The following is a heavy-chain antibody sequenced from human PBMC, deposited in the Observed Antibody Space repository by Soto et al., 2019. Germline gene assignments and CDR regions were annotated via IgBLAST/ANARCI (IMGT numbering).Heavy chain of an antibody. V-gene: IGHV1-2*04. CDR3: ARALSYYDILTVGSY. Sequence: ASVKVSCKASGYTFTGYYMHWVRQAPGQGLEWMGWINPNSGGTNYAQKFQGWVTMTRDTSISTAYMELSRLRSDDTAVYYCARALSYYDILTVGSYWGQGTLVTVSS. CDR1: GYTFTGYY. D-gene: IGHD3-9*01. CDR2: INPNSGGT. J-gene: IGHJ4*02.